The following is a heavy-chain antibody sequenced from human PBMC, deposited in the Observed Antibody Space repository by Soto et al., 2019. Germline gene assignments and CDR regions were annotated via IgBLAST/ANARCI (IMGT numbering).Heavy chain of an antibody. V-gene: IGHV3-30*18. CDR1: GFTFRSYG. Sequence: QVQLVESGGGVVQPGRSLRLSCAASGFTFRSYGMHWVRQAPGKGLEGVAVISYDGRNKYYADSVRGRFTISRDNSKNTLYMQMNRARAEDTAVYYCAKIGQINACGGACYVIDYWGQGTLVTVSS. CDR3: AKIGQINACGGACYVIDY. CDR2: ISYDGRNK. D-gene: IGHD2-21*02. J-gene: IGHJ4*02.